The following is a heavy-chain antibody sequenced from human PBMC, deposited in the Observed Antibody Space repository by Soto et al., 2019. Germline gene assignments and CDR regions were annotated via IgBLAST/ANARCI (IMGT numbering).Heavy chain of an antibody. Sequence: CLRLSCAASGFSFNDYEMTWVRQSPGKGLEWVSYISHSGTTISYADSVKGRFTISRDNAKNSLYLQMDSLRAEDTAVYYCARDSDSDFWGQGTLVTVSS. CDR1: GFSFNDYE. V-gene: IGHV3-48*03. J-gene: IGHJ4*02. CDR3: ARDSDSDF. CDR2: ISHSGTTI. D-gene: IGHD5-18*01.